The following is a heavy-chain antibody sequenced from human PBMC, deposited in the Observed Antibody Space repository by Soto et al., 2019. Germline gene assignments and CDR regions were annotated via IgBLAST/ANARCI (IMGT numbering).Heavy chain of an antibody. J-gene: IGHJ5*02. CDR1: GGSISSGGYY. Sequence: PSETLSLTCTVSGGSISSGGYYWSWIRQHPGKGLEWIGYIYYSGSTYYNPSLKSRVTISVDTSKNQFSLKLSSVTAADTAVYYCARDRGQYVCSGGSCYSVANWFDPWGQGTLVTVSS. V-gene: IGHV4-31*03. CDR3: ARDRGQYVCSGGSCYSVANWFDP. CDR2: IYYSGST. D-gene: IGHD2-15*01.